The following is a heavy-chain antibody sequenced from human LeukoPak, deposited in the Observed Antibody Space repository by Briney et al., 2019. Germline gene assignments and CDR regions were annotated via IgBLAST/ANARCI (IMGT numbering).Heavy chain of an antibody. CDR1: GYTFTGYY. CDR3: ARDFCGGGCYSRSTYMDV. CDR2: INPNSGGA. Sequence: ASVKVSCKASGYTFTGYYIHWVRQAPGQGLEWMGRINPNSGGANYAQKFQGRVTMTRATSISTAYMELSRLRSDDTAVYYCARDFCGGGCYSRSTYMDVWGKGTTVTVSS. J-gene: IGHJ6*04. D-gene: IGHD2-21*02. V-gene: IGHV1-2*06.